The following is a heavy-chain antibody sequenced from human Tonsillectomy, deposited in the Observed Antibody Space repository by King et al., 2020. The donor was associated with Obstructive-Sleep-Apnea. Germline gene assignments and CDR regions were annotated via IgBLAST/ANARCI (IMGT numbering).Heavy chain of an antibody. Sequence: QLVQSGSELKGPGASVKISCKASGYTITTHGIIWVRQAPGQGLEWMGWINTDTGNPTYAQDFTGRFVFSLDTSVSTAYLQISSLKPEDTAVYYCVGEPKHFDYWGQGTLVTVSS. V-gene: IGHV7-4-1*02. J-gene: IGHJ4*02. CDR2: INTDTGNP. CDR3: VGEPKHFDY. CDR1: GYTITTHG.